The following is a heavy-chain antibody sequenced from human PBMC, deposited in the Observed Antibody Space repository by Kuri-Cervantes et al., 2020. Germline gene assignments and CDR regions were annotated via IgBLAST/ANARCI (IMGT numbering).Heavy chain of an antibody. CDR2: INPSGGST. D-gene: IGHD4-23*01. V-gene: IGHV1-46*01. Sequence: ASVKVSCKASGYTFTGYYMHWVRQAPGQGLEWMGWINPSGGSTSYAQKFQGRVTMTRDTSTSTVYMELSSLRSEDTAVYYCARRNYGGPFDYWGQGTLVTVSS. CDR1: GYTFTGYY. J-gene: IGHJ4*02. CDR3: ARRNYGGPFDY.